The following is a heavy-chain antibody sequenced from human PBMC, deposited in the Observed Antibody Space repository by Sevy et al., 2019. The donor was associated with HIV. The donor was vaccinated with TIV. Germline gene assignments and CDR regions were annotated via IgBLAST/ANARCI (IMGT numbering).Heavy chain of an antibody. CDR1: GGSISSSSYY. Sequence: KQSQTISLTCNVSGGSISSSSYYWGWIRQPPGKGLEWIGSIYYSGSTSYNPSLKSRVTISLDTSKNQISLKLSSVTAADTDVYYCARHSPNIAASPFSWFDPWGQGTLVTVSS. J-gene: IGHJ5*02. V-gene: IGHV4-39*01. CDR3: ARHSPNIAASPFSWFDP. D-gene: IGHD6-6*01. CDR2: IYYSGST.